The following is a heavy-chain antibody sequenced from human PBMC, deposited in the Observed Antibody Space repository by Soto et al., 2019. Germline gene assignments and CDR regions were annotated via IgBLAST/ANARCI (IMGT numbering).Heavy chain of an antibody. J-gene: IGHJ5*02. CDR3: AKVHYDSSGYFRWFDP. D-gene: IGHD3-22*01. V-gene: IGHV3-23*01. CDR1: GFTFSSYA. Sequence: GGSLRLSCAASGFTFSSYAMSWVRQAPGKGLEWVSAISGSGGSTYYADSVKGRFTISRDNSKNTLYLQMNSLRAEDTAVYYCAKVHYDSSGYFRWFDPWGQGTLVTVSS. CDR2: ISGSGGST.